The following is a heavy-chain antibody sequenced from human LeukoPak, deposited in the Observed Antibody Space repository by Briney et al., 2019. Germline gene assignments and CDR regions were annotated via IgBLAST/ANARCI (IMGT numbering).Heavy chain of an antibody. J-gene: IGHJ3*02. CDR1: GFTVSSNY. CDR2: ISSSRSYI. V-gene: IGHV3-21*01. Sequence: GGSLTLSCAVSGFTVSSNYMIWVRQAPGKGLQWVSFISSSRSYIYYADSGKDRFTIYRDHAKTSLYLQMNSVRAEDTAVNYCARDDFDIWGQGTMVTVSS. CDR3: ARDDFDI.